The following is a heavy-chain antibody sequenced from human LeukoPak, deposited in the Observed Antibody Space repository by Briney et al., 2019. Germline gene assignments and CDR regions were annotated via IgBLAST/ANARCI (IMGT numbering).Heavy chain of an antibody. CDR2: ISSNGGST. D-gene: IGHD3-22*01. V-gene: IGHV3-64*01. J-gene: IGHJ4*02. CDR3: ARDHSSGYYYVGYFDY. Sequence: GGSLRLSCAASGFTFSSYAMHWVRQAPEKGLEYVSAISSNGGSTYYANSVKGRFTISRDNSKNTLYLQMGSLRAEDMAVYYCARDHSSGYYYVGYFDYWGQGTLVTVSS. CDR1: GFTFSSYA.